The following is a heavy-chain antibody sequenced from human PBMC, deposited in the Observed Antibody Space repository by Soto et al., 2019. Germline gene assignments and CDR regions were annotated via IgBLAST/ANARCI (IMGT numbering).Heavy chain of an antibody. V-gene: IGHV4-38-2*02. CDR1: GYSISSGYY. CDR3: AREGDNVLRFLEWLSDGGRYFDY. Sequence: SETLSLTCAVSGYSISSGYYWGWIRQPPGXGLEWIGTIYLSGTTYYNPSLKSRVTISVDTSKNQFSLKLSSVTAADTAVYYCAREGDNVLRFLEWLSDGGRYFDYWGQGTLVTVSS. D-gene: IGHD3-3*01. CDR2: IYLSGTT. J-gene: IGHJ4*02.